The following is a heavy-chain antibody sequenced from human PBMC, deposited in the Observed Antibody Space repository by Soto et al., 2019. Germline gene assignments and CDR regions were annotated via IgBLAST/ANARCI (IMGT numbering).Heavy chain of an antibody. J-gene: IGHJ6*02. Sequence: PVKLSCKASGYTYTGYYMHWVRQAPGQGLEWMGWINPNSGGTNYAQKFQGRVTMTRDTSISTAYMELSRLRSDDTAVYYCARGIDYYYGMDVWGQGTTVTVSS. CDR2: INPNSGGT. CDR3: ARGIDYYYGMDV. CDR1: GYTYTGYY. V-gene: IGHV1-2*02.